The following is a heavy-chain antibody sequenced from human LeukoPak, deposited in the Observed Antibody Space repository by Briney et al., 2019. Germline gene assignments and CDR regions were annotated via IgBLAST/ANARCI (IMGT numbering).Heavy chain of an antibody. CDR3: ARHSSGSSGWYVDY. CDR1: GGSINSSTYY. CDR2: IYYSGST. D-gene: IGHD6-19*01. V-gene: IGHV4-39*01. Sequence: SETLSLTCTVSGGSINSSTYYWGWIRQPPGKGLEWIGSIYYSGSTYYNSSLKSRVTISVDTSKNHFSLKLSSVSAADTAVYYCARHSSGSSGWYVDYWGQGTLVTVSS. J-gene: IGHJ4*02.